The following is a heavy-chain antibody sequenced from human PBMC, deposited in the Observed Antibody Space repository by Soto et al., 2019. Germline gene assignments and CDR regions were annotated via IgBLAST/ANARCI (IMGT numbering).Heavy chain of an antibody. Sequence: EVQLLESGGGLVQPGGSLRLSCVASGFTFSNYAMSWVRQAPGKGLEWVSTISGSGGYTYYADSVKGRFTISTDNSKNTLYLQMNSLRVEDTAVYYCAKDGPLGELMADWGQGTVVTVSS. CDR2: ISGSGGYT. CDR1: GFTFSNYA. CDR3: AKDGPLGELMAD. J-gene: IGHJ4*02. D-gene: IGHD3-10*01. V-gene: IGHV3-23*01.